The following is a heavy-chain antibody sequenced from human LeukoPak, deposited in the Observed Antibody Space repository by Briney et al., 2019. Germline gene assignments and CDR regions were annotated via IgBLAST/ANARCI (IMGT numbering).Heavy chain of an antibody. V-gene: IGHV3-9*01. J-gene: IGHJ4*02. CDR3: ARKRPNYFDY. CDR1: GFTFDNYA. CDR2: ISWNSGTI. Sequence: GGSLRLSCAASGFTFDNYAMNWVRQVPGKGLEWISLISWNSGTIGYVDSVKGRFTISRDNAENSLYLQMNSLRAEDTALYYCARKRPNYFDYWGQGTLVTVSS.